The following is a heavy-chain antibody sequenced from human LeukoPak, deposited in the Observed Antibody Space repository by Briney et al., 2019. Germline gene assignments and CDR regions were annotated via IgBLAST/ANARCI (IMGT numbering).Heavy chain of an antibody. Sequence: SETLSLTCAVYGGSFSGYYWSWIRQPPGKGLEWIGEINHSGSTNYNPSLKSRVTISVDTSKNQFSLKLSSVTAADTAVYYCARGRLWGGVFDYWGQGTLVTLSS. CDR2: INHSGST. V-gene: IGHV4-34*01. CDR3: ARGRLWGGVFDY. J-gene: IGHJ4*02. D-gene: IGHD3-10*01. CDR1: GGSFSGYY.